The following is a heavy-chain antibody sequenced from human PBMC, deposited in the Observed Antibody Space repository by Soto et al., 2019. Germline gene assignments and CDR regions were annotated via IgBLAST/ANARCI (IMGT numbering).Heavy chain of an antibody. J-gene: IGHJ6*02. CDR2: IYPGDSDT. D-gene: IGHD3-22*01. V-gene: IGHV5-51*01. Sequence: ESLKLSCKGSGYNFTSYWIGWVRQMPGKGLERMGIIYPGDSDTRYSPSFQGQVTISADKSISTAYLQWSSLKASDTAMYYCARHVDYDSSGYYSYYYGMDVWGQGTTVTVSS. CDR1: GYNFTSYW. CDR3: ARHVDYDSSGYYSYYYGMDV.